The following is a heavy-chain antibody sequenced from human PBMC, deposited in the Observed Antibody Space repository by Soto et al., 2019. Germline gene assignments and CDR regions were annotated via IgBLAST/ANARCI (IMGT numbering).Heavy chain of an antibody. D-gene: IGHD3-10*01. CDR3: ARAGTALVRGSIGGFDY. V-gene: IGHV4-34*01. Sequence: QVHLQQWGAGLLKPSETLSLTCAVNGGAFNGYYWTWIRQSPGKGLQWIGEITHSGTVDYNPSLKSRVTFSIDTAKQQFSLTLPSVTAADTAVYYCARAGTALVRGSIGGFDYWGQGTLVTVSS. J-gene: IGHJ4*02. CDR2: ITHSGTV. CDR1: GGAFNGYY.